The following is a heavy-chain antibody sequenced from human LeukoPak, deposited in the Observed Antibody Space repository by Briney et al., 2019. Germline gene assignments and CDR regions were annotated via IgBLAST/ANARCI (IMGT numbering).Heavy chain of an antibody. V-gene: IGHV1-18*01. D-gene: IGHD3-22*01. J-gene: IGHJ4*02. CDR2: ISAYSGNT. CDR1: GYTFTSYG. Sequence: ASVKVSCKASGYTFTSYGISWVRQAPGQGLEWMGWISAYSGNTNYPQKLQGRVTMTTDTSTSTAYMELRSLRSDDTAIYYCARDVPYSTYYYDSSGYYCYYWGQGTLVTVSS. CDR3: ARDVPYSTYYYDSSGYYCYY.